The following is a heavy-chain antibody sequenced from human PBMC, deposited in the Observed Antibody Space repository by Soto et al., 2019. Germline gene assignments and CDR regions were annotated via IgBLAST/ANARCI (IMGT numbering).Heavy chain of an antibody. D-gene: IGHD2-2*01. J-gene: IGHJ6*02. CDR1: GYTFTSYG. CDR2: ISAYNGNT. CDR3: ARGYCISTSCYADYYYGMDV. Sequence: QVQLVQSGAEVKKPGASVKVSCKASGYTFTSYGISWVRQAPGQGLEWMGWISAYNGNTNYAQKLQGRGTMTTDPSQSTAYMELRSLRSDDTAVYYCARGYCISTSCYADYYYGMDVWGQGTTVTVSS. V-gene: IGHV1-18*01.